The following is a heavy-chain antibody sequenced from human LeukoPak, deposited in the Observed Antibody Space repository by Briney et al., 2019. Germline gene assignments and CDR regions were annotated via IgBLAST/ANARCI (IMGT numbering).Heavy chain of an antibody. D-gene: IGHD3-22*01. CDR2: IYSGGST. Sequence: GGSLRLSCAASGFTVSSNYMSWVRQAPGKGLEWVSVIYSGGSTYYADSVKGRFTISRDNFKNTLYLQMNSLRAEDTAVYYCATAGSGYYYYFDYWGQGTLVTVSS. V-gene: IGHV3-66*01. CDR3: ATAGSGYYYYFDY. J-gene: IGHJ4*02. CDR1: GFTVSSNY.